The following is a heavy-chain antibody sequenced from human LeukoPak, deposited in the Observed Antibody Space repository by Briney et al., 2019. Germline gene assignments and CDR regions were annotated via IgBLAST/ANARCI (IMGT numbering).Heavy chain of an antibody. J-gene: IGHJ5*02. CDR2: IYSSGST. CDR3: ARDFWSGSVGFDP. V-gene: IGHV4-59*01. D-gene: IGHD3-3*01. Sequence: SETLSLTCTVSGAAISTYVWSWIRQSPGKGLEWIGYIYSSGSTKYNPSLKSRVTISVDASKNQFALTLRSLTAADTAVYYCARDFWSGSVGFDPWGQGTLVTVSS. CDR1: GAAISTYV.